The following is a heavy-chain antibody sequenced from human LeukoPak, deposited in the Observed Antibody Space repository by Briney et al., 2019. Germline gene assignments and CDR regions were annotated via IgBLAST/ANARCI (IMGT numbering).Heavy chain of an antibody. J-gene: IGHJ3*02. D-gene: IGHD2-2*03. Sequence: PSQTLSLTCTVSGGSISSGSYFWSWIRQPAGKGLEWIGRIYTSGSTNYNPSLKSRVTISVDTSKNQFSLKLSSVTAADTAVYYCARDGYCSSISCYDAFDIWGQGAMVTVSS. V-gene: IGHV4-61*02. CDR2: IYTSGST. CDR3: ARDGYCSSISCYDAFDI. CDR1: GGSISSGSYF.